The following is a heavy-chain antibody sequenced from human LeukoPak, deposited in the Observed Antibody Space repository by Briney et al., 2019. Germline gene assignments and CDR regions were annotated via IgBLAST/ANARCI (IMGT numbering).Heavy chain of an antibody. Sequence: SETLSLICSVSGGSINTASYYWGWIRQPPGKGLELIGNFYYSGSIYYNSSLQSRVTISVDTSKNQFSLKLTSVTATDTSVYYCAGMGATGTSRGYVDVWGKGTTVTVSS. CDR1: GGSINTASYY. D-gene: IGHD1-1*01. J-gene: IGHJ6*03. V-gene: IGHV4-39*01. CDR3: AGMGATGTSRGYVDV. CDR2: FYYSGSI.